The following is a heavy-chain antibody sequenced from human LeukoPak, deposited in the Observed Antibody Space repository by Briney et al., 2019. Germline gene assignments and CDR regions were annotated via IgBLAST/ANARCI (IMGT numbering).Heavy chain of an antibody. V-gene: IGHV4-61*02. Sequence: SKTLSLTCSVSGGSISSGSYYWSWIRQPAGKGLEWIGRFYTSGSTNYNPSLKSRVTISVDTSKNQFSLKLNSVTAADTAVYYCARGRDGYNFLNRGEYYYFDYWGQGTLVTVSS. CDR3: ARGRDGYNFLNRGEYYYFDY. CDR2: FYTSGST. D-gene: IGHD5-24*01. J-gene: IGHJ4*02. CDR1: GGSISSGSYY.